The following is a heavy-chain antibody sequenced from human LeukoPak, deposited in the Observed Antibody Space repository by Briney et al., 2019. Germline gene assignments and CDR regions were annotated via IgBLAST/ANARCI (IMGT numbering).Heavy chain of an antibody. CDR1: GFTVSRNY. J-gene: IGHJ4*02. D-gene: IGHD3-10*01. CDR2: IYSGGST. V-gene: IGHV3-53*01. Sequence: GGSLRLSCAASGFTVSRNYMSWVRQAPGKGLEWVSDIYSGGSTYHADSVKGRLTISRDNSKNTLYLQMNSLRAEDTAVYYCARGGELLWFGEFSYYFDYWGQGTLVTVSS. CDR3: ARGGELLWFGEFSYYFDY.